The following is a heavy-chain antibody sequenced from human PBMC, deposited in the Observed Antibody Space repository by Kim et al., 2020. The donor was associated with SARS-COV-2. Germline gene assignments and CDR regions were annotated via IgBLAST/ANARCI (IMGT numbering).Heavy chain of an antibody. V-gene: IGHV1-69*01. J-gene: IGHJ4*02. Sequence: YAQKFQGRVTITADESTSTAYMELSSLRSEDTAVYYCARVQWELQGGFDYWGQGTLVTVSS. CDR3: ARVQWELQGGFDY. D-gene: IGHD1-26*01.